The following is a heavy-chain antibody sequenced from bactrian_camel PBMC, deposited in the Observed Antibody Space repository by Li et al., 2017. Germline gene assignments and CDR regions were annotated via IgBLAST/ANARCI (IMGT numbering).Heavy chain of an antibody. Sequence: HVQLVESGGGSVQAGESLKLSCVYEYEYSSTCMGWFRQAPGKAREWVASIFTDGTATRYADSVKGQSTISKDNAKNTLYLQMNSLQPMDTAMYYCAAKRTNCWSEGSFLFWGQGTQVTVS. CDR3: AAKRTNCWSEGSFLF. J-gene: IGHJ4*01. V-gene: IGHV3S26*01. CDR1: EYEYSSTC. D-gene: IGHD8*01. CDR2: IFTDGTAT.